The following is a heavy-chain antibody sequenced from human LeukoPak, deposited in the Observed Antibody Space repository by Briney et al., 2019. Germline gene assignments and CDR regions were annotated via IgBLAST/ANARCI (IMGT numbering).Heavy chain of an antibody. CDR3: AGMVRGIVLGYYGMDV. D-gene: IGHD3-10*01. Sequence: SETLSLTCTVSGGSISSYYWSWIRQPPGKGLEWIGYIYYSGSTNYNPSPKSRVTISVDTSKNQFSLKLSSVTAADTAVYYCAGMVRGIVLGYYGMDVWGQGTTVTVSS. CDR1: GGSISSYY. V-gene: IGHV4-59*01. J-gene: IGHJ6*02. CDR2: IYYSGST.